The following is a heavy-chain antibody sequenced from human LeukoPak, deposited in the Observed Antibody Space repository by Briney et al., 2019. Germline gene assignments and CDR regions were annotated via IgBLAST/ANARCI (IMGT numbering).Heavy chain of an antibody. Sequence: SETLSPTCAVYGGSFSGYYWSWIRQPPGKWREWIGEINHSVSTNYNPSLKSRVTISVDTSKNQFSLKLSSVTAADTAVYYCARSYYYVPGVAYWGQGTLVTASS. CDR1: GGSFSGYY. V-gene: IGHV4-34*01. CDR3: ARSYYYVPGVAY. J-gene: IGHJ4*02. CDR2: INHSVST. D-gene: IGHD3-10*02.